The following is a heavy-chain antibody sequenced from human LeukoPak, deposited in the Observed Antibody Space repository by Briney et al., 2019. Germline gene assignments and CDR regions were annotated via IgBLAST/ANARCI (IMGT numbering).Heavy chain of an antibody. CDR2: ISSGDANT. J-gene: IGHJ6*02. Sequence: GEYPKISCEGSGYRFTNYKIGWVRQMPEKGLEWMGIISSGDANTRYSPSFQGQVTISADKSISSAYLQWSSLKASDTAIYYCARQPPGYSAMDVWGRGTTVTVSS. V-gene: IGHV5-51*01. CDR3: ARQPPGYSAMDV. CDR1: GYRFTNYK.